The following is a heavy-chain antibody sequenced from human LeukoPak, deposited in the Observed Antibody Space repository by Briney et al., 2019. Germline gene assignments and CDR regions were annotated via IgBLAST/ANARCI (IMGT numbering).Heavy chain of an antibody. CDR3: ARHCVGYSYADYFDY. J-gene: IGHJ4*02. CDR1: GYSFTSYW. V-gene: IGHV5-51*01. D-gene: IGHD5-18*01. Sequence: GESLKISCKGSGYSFTSYWIAWVRQMPGKGLEWMGIIYPGESETRYSPSFQGQVSISADKSIRTAYLQWSSLKASDTAIYYCARHCVGYSYADYFDYWGQGTLVTVSS. CDR2: IYPGESET.